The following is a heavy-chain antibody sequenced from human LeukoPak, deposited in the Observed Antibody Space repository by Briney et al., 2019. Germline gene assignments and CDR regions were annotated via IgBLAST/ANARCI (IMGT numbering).Heavy chain of an antibody. J-gene: IGHJ6*02. D-gene: IGHD2-2*02. CDR3: ARDEGYCSSTSCYRSYYYCGMDV. Sequence: ASVKVSCKASGYTFTSYYMHWVRQAPGQGLEWMGIINPSGGSTSYAQKFQGRVTMTRDTSTSTVYMELSSLRSEDTAVYYCARDEGYCSSTSCYRSYYYCGMDVWGQGTTVTVSS. V-gene: IGHV1-46*01. CDR2: INPSGGST. CDR1: GYTFTSYY.